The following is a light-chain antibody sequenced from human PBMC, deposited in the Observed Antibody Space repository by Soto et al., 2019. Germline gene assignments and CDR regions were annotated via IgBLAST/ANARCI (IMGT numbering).Light chain of an antibody. V-gene: IGLV2-14*01. Sequence: QSALTQPASVSGSPGQSITISCTGTSSDVGGFRYVSWYQQHPGKAPKLIIYEVNNRPSGVSSRFSGSKSGNTASLTISGLQAEDESHYYCISYTSTSTPYVFGTGTKVTVL. CDR3: ISYTSTSTPYV. J-gene: IGLJ1*01. CDR1: SSDVGGFRY. CDR2: EVN.